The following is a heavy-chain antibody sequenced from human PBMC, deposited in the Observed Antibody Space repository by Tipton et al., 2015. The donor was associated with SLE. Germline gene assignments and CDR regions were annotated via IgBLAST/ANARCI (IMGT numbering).Heavy chain of an antibody. CDR1: GGSISSYY. Sequence: TLSLTCTVSGGSISSYYWSWIRQPPGKGLEWIGYIYYSGSTNYNPSLKSRVTISVDTSKNQFSLKLSSVTAADMAVYYCARGHTAMVGSLYYYGMDVWGQGTTVTVSS. CDR3: ARGHTAMVGSLYYYGMDV. J-gene: IGHJ6*02. D-gene: IGHD5-18*01. CDR2: IYYSGST. V-gene: IGHV4-59*12.